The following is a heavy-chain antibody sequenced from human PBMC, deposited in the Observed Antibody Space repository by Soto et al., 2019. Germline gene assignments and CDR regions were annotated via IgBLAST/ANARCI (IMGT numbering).Heavy chain of an antibody. CDR3: AKKGLGSLATYCNYGDCHYAFEL. CDR2: VSGGGDGT. J-gene: IGHJ3*01. Sequence: EVQLLESGGGLVQPGGSLRLSCAASGFTFTNYAMSWVRQAPGKGLEWVSTVSGGGDGTYYADSVKGRFSTSRDNSRNTVYLQMNSLRAEDTDVYYCAKKGLGSLATYCNYGDCHYAFELWGQGTIVTVSS. V-gene: IGHV3-23*01. CDR1: GFTFTNYA. D-gene: IGHD2-21*02.